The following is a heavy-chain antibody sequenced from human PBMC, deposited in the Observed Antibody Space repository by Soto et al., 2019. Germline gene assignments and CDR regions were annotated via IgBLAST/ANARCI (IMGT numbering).Heavy chain of an antibody. CDR1: GDSVSSNSAA. Sequence: SQTLSLTCAISGDSVSSNSAAWNWIRQSPSRGLEWLGRTYYRSKWYNDYAVSVKSRITINPDTSKNQFSLQLNSVTPEDTAVYYCARDSSGWYSHSYYYGMDVWGQGTTVTVSS. CDR2: TYYRSKWYN. J-gene: IGHJ6*02. V-gene: IGHV6-1*01. D-gene: IGHD6-19*01. CDR3: ARDSSGWYSHSYYYGMDV.